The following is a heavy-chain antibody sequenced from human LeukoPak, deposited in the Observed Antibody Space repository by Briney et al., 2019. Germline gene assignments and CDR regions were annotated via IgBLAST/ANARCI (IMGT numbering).Heavy chain of an antibody. Sequence: SETLSLTCSVSGGSMSGYYWSWIRQPPGKGLEWIGQIYYSGTTHYNPSLKSRVTISVDTSKNQFSLKLRSVTAADTAVYYCAREYYGMDVWGQGTTVTVSS. J-gene: IGHJ6*02. V-gene: IGHV4-59*01. CDR2: IYYSGTT. CDR3: AREYYGMDV. CDR1: GGSMSGYY.